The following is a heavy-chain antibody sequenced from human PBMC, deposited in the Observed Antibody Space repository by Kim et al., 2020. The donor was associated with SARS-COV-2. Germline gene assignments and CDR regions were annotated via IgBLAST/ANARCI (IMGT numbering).Heavy chain of an antibody. CDR3: ARGNTISHFYYYYYGMDV. V-gene: IGHV4-34*01. J-gene: IGHJ6*02. CDR2: INHSGST. CDR1: GGSFSGYY. D-gene: IGHD3-9*01. Sequence: SETLSLTFAVYGGSFSGYYWSWIRQPPGKGLEWIGEINHSGSTNYNPSLKSRVTISVDTSKNQFSLKLSSVTAADTAVYYCARGNTISHFYYYYYGMDVWGQGTTVTVSS.